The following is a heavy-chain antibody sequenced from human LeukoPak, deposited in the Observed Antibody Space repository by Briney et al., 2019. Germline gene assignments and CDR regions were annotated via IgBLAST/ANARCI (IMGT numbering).Heavy chain of an antibody. CDR3: AQGQPGIAVAGSFDY. V-gene: IGHV3-7*01. D-gene: IGHD6-19*01. J-gene: IGHJ4*02. CDR2: IKQDGSEK. CDR1: GFTFSSYW. Sequence: GGSLRLSCAASGFTFSSYWMSWVRQAPGKGLERVANIKQDGSEKYYVDSVKGRFTISRDNAKNSLYLQMNSLRAEDTAVYYCAQGQPGIAVAGSFDYWGQGTLVTVSS.